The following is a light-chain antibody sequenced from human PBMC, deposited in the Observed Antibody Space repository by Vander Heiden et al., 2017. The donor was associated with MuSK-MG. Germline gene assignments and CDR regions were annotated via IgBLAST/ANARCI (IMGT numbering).Light chain of an antibody. CDR2: RAS. J-gene: IGKJ2*01. CDR3: QQYNSYPYT. V-gene: IGKV1-5*03. CDR1: QSMSSW. Sequence: DIQMTQSPSTLSASVGDRVTITCRASQSMSSWLAWYQHKPGKAPKLLIYRASSLESGVPSRFSGSGSGTEFTLTINSLKPDDFGTYYCQQYNSYPYTFGQGTKLEIK.